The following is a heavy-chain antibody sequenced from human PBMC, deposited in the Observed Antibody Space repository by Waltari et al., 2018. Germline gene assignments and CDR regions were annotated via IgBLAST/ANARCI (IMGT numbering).Heavy chain of an antibody. V-gene: IGHV3-21*02. D-gene: IGHD2-2*01. CDR3: ARISSTSPRGGMDV. J-gene: IGHJ6*02. CDR1: GFTFSSFF. CDR2: STKHSRYT. Sequence: EVQLVESGGGLVKPGGSLRLSCAASGFTFSSFFMSWVRQAPGKGRGWVLSSTKHSRYTHYADSVKGRFTIARDNDKNSLFLQMNSLRVEDTAVYFCARISSTSPRGGMDVWGQGTTVTVSS.